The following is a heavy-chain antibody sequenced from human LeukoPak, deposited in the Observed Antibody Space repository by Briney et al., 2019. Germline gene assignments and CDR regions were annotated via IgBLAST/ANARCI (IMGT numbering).Heavy chain of an antibody. V-gene: IGHV4-59*01. CDR3: ARAPSGGYYDDYYYMDV. CDR1: GGSISSYY. CDR2: IYYSGST. Sequence: SETLPLTCTVSGGSISSYYWSWIRQPPAKGLEWIGYIYYSGSTDHNPSLKSRVTISVDTSKSQFSLKLSSVTAADTTVYYCARAPSGGYYDDYYYMDVWGKGTTVTVSS. D-gene: IGHD1-26*01. J-gene: IGHJ6*03.